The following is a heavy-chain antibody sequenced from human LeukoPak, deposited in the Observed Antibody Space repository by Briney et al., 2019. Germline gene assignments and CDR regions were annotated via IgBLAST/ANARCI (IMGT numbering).Heavy chain of an antibody. J-gene: IGHJ2*01. Sequence: GASVKVSCKASGYTFTSYGISWVRQAPGQGLEWMGWISAYNGNTNYAQKLQGRVTMTTDTSTSTAYMELRSLRSDDTAVYHCASRVRSSGSAWYFDLWGRGTLVTVSS. CDR1: GYTFTSYG. CDR3: ASRVRSSGSAWYFDL. V-gene: IGHV1-18*01. CDR2: ISAYNGNT. D-gene: IGHD1-26*01.